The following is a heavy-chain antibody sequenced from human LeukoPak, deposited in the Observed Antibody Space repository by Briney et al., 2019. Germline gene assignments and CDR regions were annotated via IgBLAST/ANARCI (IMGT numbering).Heavy chain of an antibody. D-gene: IGHD2-2*01. CDR2: IYTSGST. CDR3: ARVTLTRSWFDP. Sequence: SQTLSLTCTVSGGSISSGSYYWSWIRQPAGKGLEWIGRIYTSGSTNYNPSLKSRVTISVDTSKNQFSLKLSSVTAADTAVYYCARVTLTRSWFDPWGQGTLVTVSS. V-gene: IGHV4-61*02. J-gene: IGHJ5*02. CDR1: GGSISSGSYY.